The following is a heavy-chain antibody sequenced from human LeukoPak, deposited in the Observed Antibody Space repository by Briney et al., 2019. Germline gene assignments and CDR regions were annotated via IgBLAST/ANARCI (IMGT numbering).Heavy chain of an antibody. D-gene: IGHD2-2*01. CDR3: ARAVGRYCSSTSCYAGAFDY. CDR2: INHSGST. CDR1: GGSFSGYY. V-gene: IGHV4-34*01. J-gene: IGHJ4*02. Sequence: SSETLSLTCAVYGGSFSGYYWSWIRQPPGKGLEWIGEINHSGSTNYNPSLKSRVTISVDTSKNQFSLKLSSVTAADTAVYYCARAVGRYCSSTSCYAGAFDYWGQGTLVTVSS.